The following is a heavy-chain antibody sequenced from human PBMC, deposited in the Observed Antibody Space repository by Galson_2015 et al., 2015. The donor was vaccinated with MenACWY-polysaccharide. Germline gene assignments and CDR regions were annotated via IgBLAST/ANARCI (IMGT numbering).Heavy chain of an antibody. Sequence: SLRLSCAVSGFTFKNYWMSWVRQAPGKGLEWVANIKKDGSEKYCVGSVKGRFTISRDNARSSLYLQMNGLRAEDTAVYYCARGHYGMDVWGQGTTVTVS. J-gene: IGHJ6*02. CDR1: GFTFKNYW. CDR3: ARGHYGMDV. V-gene: IGHV3-7*01. CDR2: IKKDGSEK.